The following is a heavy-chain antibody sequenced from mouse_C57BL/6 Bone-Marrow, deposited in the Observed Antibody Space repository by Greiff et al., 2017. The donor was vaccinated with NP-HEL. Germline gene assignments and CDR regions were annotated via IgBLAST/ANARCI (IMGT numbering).Heavy chain of an antibody. Sequence: VQLQQSGAELVRPGASVKLSCTASGFNIKDDYMHWVKQRPEQGLEWIGWIDPENGDTEYASKFQGKATITADTSSNTAYLQLSSLTSEDTAVYYCTSLIRYWYGDVWGTGTTVTVSS. CDR2: IDPENGDT. CDR3: TSLIRYWYGDV. CDR1: GFNIKDDY. J-gene: IGHJ1*03. V-gene: IGHV14-4*01. D-gene: IGHD1-1*01.